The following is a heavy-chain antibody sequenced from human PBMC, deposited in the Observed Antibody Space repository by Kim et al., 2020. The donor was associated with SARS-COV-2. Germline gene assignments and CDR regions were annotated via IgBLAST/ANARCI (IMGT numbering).Heavy chain of an antibody. Sequence: GGSLRLSCAASGFTFSDDYMSWIRQAPGKGLEWISYITSGGSIMYYADSVKGRFTISRDNAKNSLYLQMNSLRAEDTAVYYCARLQGSLYTDYDTNFYFENWGQGSMVTISS. CDR2: ITSGGSIM. J-gene: IGHJ4*02. CDR3: ARLQGSLYTDYDTNFYFEN. V-gene: IGHV3-11*04. D-gene: IGHD5-12*01. CDR1: GFTFSDDY.